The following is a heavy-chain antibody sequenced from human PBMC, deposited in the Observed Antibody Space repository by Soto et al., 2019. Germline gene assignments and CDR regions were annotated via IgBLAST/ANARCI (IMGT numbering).Heavy chain of an antibody. CDR3: ARDREVGAFDI. CDR1: GGSISSGGYY. D-gene: IGHD1-26*01. Sequence: QVQLQESGPGMVKHSQTLSLTCTVSGGSISSGGYYWSWIRQHPGKGLEWNGYIYYSGSTYYNPSRKSSVTISVDPSKTQFSLKLSSVTAADTAVYYCARDREVGAFDICGQGTMVTVSS. CDR2: IYYSGST. J-gene: IGHJ3*02. V-gene: IGHV4-31*03.